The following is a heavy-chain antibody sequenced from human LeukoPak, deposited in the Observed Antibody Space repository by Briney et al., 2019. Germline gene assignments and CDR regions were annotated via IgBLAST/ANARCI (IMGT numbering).Heavy chain of an antibody. Sequence: KPSETLSLTCTASGGSISSYYWSWVRQPAGKGLEWIGRIYTSGSTNSNPSLKSRVTMSVDTSKNQFSLKLRSVTAADTAVYYCARGRSSYYDDSSGLIYMDVWGKGTTVTVSS. V-gene: IGHV4-4*07. CDR1: GGSISSYY. CDR2: IYTSGST. J-gene: IGHJ6*03. D-gene: IGHD3-22*01. CDR3: ARGRSSYYDDSSGLIYMDV.